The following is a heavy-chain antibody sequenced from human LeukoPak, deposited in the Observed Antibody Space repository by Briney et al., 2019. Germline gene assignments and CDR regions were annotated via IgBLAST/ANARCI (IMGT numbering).Heavy chain of an antibody. CDR3: AKDSTVTTYYYYGMDV. J-gene: IGHJ6*02. CDR1: GFTFSSYG. Sequence: GGSLRLSCAASGFTFSSYGMHWVRQAPGKGLEWVAVISYDGSNKYYADSVKGRFTISRDNSKNTLYLQLNSLRAEDTAVYYCAKDSTVTTYYYYGMDVWGQGTTVTVSS. V-gene: IGHV3-30*18. D-gene: IGHD4-17*01. CDR2: ISYDGSNK.